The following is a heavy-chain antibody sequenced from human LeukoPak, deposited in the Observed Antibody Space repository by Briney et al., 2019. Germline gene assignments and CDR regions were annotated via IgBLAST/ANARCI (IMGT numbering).Heavy chain of an antibody. D-gene: IGHD3-3*01. CDR1: GFSLSTSGVG. CDR3: THRRVVFGLEY. J-gene: IGHJ4*02. CDR2: IYWHDET. Sequence: SGPTLVNPTQTLALTCTFSGFSLSTSGVGVGWIRQPPGKALEWLAIIYWHDETHYSPSLKSRLTITKDTSKNQVVLTMTNMDPMDTATYYCTHRRVVFGLEYWGQGNLVTVSS. V-gene: IGHV2-5*01.